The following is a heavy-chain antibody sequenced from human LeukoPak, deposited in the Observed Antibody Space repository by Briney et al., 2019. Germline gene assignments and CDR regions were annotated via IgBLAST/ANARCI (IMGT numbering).Heavy chain of an antibody. J-gene: IGHJ4*02. CDR1: GGSISSYY. V-gene: IGHV4-59*01. Sequence: SETLSLTCTVSGGSISSYYWSWIRQPPGKGLEWIGYIYYSGSTNYNPSLKSRVTISLDTSKTQFSLNLSSVTAADTAVYFCARRFNSVWYFDYWGQGTLVTVSS. CDR3: ARRFNSVWYFDY. CDR2: IYYSGST. D-gene: IGHD6-19*01.